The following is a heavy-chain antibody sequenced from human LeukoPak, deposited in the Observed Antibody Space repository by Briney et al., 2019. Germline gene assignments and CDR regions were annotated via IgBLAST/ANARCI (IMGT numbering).Heavy chain of an antibody. CDR3: AGDSYGTDY. CDR2: IFYSGNT. D-gene: IGHD5-18*01. CDR1: GGPFSSYY. V-gene: IGHV4-59*01. J-gene: IGHJ4*02. Sequence: SETLSLTCTVSGGPFSSYYWNWIRQPPGKGLEWIGYIFYSGNTNYNPSLKSRVTISVDTSKNQFSLKLTSVTPADTAVYFCAGDSYGTDYWGQGTLVTVSS.